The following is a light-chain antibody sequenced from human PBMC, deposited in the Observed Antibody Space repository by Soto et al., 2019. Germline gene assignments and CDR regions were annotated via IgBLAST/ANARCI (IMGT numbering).Light chain of an antibody. CDR2: DAS. CDR1: QSISTY. CDR3: QQRSYLPLT. J-gene: IGKJ4*01. Sequence: EIVVTQSPATLSLSPGERATLSCRASQSISTYLAWYQQKPGQAPRLLIYDASNRATGIPARFSGSGSGTDFTLTISSLEPEDFQVYYCQQRSYLPLTFGGGTKVEIK. V-gene: IGKV3-11*01.